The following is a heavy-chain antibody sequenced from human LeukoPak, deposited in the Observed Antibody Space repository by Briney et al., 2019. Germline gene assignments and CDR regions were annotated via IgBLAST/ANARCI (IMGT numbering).Heavy chain of an antibody. CDR1: GYTFTDFY. CDR2: VDPEDGKT. V-gene: IGHV1-69-2*01. CDR3: ARAYYYDSGRVGGYAFDI. J-gene: IGHJ3*02. D-gene: IGHD3-22*01. Sequence: ASVKVSCKVSGYTFTDFYMHWVQQAPGKGLEWMGLVDPEDGKTIYAEKFQGRVTITADTSTDTVYMELSSLISEDTAVYYCARAYYYDSGRVGGYAFDIWGQGTMVTVSS.